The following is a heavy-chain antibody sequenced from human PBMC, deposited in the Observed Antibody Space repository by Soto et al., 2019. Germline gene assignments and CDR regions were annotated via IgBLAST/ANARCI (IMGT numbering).Heavy chain of an antibody. CDR2: INPSGGST. CDR1: GYTFTSYY. J-gene: IGHJ3*02. D-gene: IGHD3-10*01. CDR3: AKSQWGDWAFDI. Sequence: ASVKVSCKASGYTFTSYYMHWVRQAPGQGLEWMGIINPSGGSTSYAQKFQGRVTMTRDTSTSTVYMGLSSLRSEDTAVYYCAKSQWGDWAFDIWGQGTMVTVSS. V-gene: IGHV1-46*03.